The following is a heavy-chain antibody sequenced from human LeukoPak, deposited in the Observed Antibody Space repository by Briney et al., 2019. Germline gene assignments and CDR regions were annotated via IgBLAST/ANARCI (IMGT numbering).Heavy chain of an antibody. D-gene: IGHD3-10*01. CDR3: AKGWFGVYYFDY. CDR2: IYYSEM. V-gene: IGHV4-30-4*01. CDR1: GGSISSGDYY. J-gene: IGHJ4*02. Sequence: SETLSLTCTVSGGSISSGDYYWSWIRRPPGKGLEWIGYIYYSEMYNNPSLKSRVTISVDTSKNQFSLKLSSVIAADTAVYYCAKGWFGVYYFDYWGQGTLVTVSS.